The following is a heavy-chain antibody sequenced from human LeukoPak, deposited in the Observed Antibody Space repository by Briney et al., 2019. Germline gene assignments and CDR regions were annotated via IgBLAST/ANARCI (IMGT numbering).Heavy chain of an antibody. CDR1: GDSVSSNSAA. J-gene: IGHJ6*03. V-gene: IGHV6-1*01. D-gene: IGHD6-19*01. CDR2: TYYRSKWYN. Sequence: SQTLSLTCAISGDSVSSNSAAWNWIRQSPSIGLEWLGRTYYRSKWYNDYTVSVKSRITINPDTSKNQFSLQLNSVTPEDTAVYYCARGLGSSSGWPGYHMDVWGKGTTVTVSS. CDR3: ARGLGSSSGWPGYHMDV.